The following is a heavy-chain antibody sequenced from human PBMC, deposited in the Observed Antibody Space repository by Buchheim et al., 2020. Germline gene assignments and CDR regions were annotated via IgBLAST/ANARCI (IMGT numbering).Heavy chain of an antibody. D-gene: IGHD6-19*01. V-gene: IGHV3-74*01. CDR2: INRDGSYT. CDR3: ARDIWGGIAVAGRD. Sequence: EVQLVESGGGLVQPGGSLRLSCVASGVTFSSFSMHWVRQAPGKGPVWVSRINRDGSYTTYADSVKGRFTISRDNAKDTLYLQMNSLRAEDTAVYYCARDIWGGIAVAGRDWGQGTL. J-gene: IGHJ4*02. CDR1: GVTFSSFS.